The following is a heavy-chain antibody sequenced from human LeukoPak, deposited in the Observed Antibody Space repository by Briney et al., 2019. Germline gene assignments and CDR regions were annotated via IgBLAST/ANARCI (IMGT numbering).Heavy chain of an antibody. J-gene: IGHJ3*02. CDR1: GGSVSGYY. CDR3: ARGDNRGAFDI. D-gene: IGHD3-10*01. Sequence: PSETLSLTCAVYGGSVSGYYWNWIRQPPGKGLEWIGEINHSGSTNYNPSLKSRVTITVDRSKNQFSLKVRSVTAAADTAVYFCARGDNRGAFDIWGQGQWSPSLQ. CDR2: INHSGST. V-gene: IGHV4-34*01.